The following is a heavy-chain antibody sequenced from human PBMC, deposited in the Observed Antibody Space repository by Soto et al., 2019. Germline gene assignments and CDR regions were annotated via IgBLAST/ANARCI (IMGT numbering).Heavy chain of an antibody. CDR1: GFTFGDYA. CDR2: IRSKAYGGTT. D-gene: IGHD2-2*01. J-gene: IGHJ4*02. Sequence: PGGSLRLSCTASGFTFGDYAMSWFRQAPGKGLEWVGFIRSKAYGGTTEYAASVKGRFTISRDDSKSIAYLQMNSLKTEDTAVYYCTRDSASSDFDYWGQGTLVTVSS. CDR3: TRDSASSDFDY. V-gene: IGHV3-49*03.